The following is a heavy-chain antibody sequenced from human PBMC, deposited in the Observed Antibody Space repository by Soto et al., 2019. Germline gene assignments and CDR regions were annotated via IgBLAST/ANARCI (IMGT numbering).Heavy chain of an antibody. CDR3: AREQTKWLQDACDM. V-gene: IGHV1-18*01. CDR2: ISPYNGKT. J-gene: IGHJ3*02. CDR1: GYTLINYG. D-gene: IGHD5-18*01. Sequence: QGQLVQSGGEVKEPGASVRVSCKASGYTLINYGINWVRQAPGQGLEWLGWISPYNGKTEYAQKLQGRVTMTTDTSPSTVYMEPGSLRSDDTAVYYCAREQTKWLQDACDMWGQGTMVTVSS.